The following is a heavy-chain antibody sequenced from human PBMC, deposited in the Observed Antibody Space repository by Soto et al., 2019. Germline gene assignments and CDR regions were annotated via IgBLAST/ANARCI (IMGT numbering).Heavy chain of an antibody. CDR2: FDPKTHDT. CDR3: ATDFRSASHGGGFDY. V-gene: IGHV1-24*01. Sequence: VASVKVSCKVSGHTLTELSIHWVRQTPGKGLEWMGGFDPKTHDTMYVQKFQGRITMTGDTSTDTAYMELSSLRSEDTATYYCATDFRSASHGGGFDYWGQGTLVTVSS. D-gene: IGHD6-25*01. J-gene: IGHJ4*02. CDR1: GHTLTELS.